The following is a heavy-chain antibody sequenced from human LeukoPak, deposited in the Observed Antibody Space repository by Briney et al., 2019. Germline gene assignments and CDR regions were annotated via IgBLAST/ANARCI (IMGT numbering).Heavy chain of an antibody. V-gene: IGHV4-59*08. CDR3: AKTRHSSGQYYFDY. J-gene: IGHJ4*02. CDR2: IYYSGST. D-gene: IGHD6-19*01. CDR1: GGSISSYY. Sequence: SETLSLTCTVSGGSISSYYWSWIRQPPGKGLEWIGYIYYSGSTNYNPSLKSRVTISVDTSKNQFSLKLSSVTAADTAVYYCAKTRHSSGQYYFDYWGQGTLVTVSS.